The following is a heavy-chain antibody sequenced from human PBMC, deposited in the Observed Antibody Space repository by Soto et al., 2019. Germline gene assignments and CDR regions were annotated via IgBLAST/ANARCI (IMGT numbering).Heavy chain of an antibody. J-gene: IGHJ3*02. CDR1: GGTFSSYA. CDR2: IIPIFGTA. D-gene: IGHD2-2*02. CDR3: ARADCSSTSCYRPGAFDI. Sequence: QVQLVQSGAEVKKPGSSVKVSCKASGGTFSSYAISWVRQAPGQGLEWMGGIIPIFGTANYAQKFQGRVTITADESTSTVYMELSSLRSEDTAVYYCARADCSSTSCYRPGAFDIWGQGTMVTVSS. V-gene: IGHV1-69*01.